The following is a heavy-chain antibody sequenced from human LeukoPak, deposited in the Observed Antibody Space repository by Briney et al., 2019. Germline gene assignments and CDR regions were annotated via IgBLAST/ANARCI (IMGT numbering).Heavy chain of an antibody. J-gene: IGHJ5*02. Sequence: SETLSLTCTVSGGSISNYYWNWIRQPPGKGLEWIGYIYYTGSTNHNSSLKSRVTISIDTSKNQFSLKLSSVTAADTAVYYCARDHGLFHMFDPWGQGTLVTVSS. CDR2: IYYTGST. CDR3: ARDHGLFHMFDP. CDR1: GGSISNYY. D-gene: IGHD2-21*01. V-gene: IGHV4-59*12.